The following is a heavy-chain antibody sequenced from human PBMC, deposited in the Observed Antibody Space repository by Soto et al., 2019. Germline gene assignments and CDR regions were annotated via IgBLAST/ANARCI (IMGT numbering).Heavy chain of an antibody. CDR3: ARSQGSSTSLEIYYYYYYGMDV. V-gene: IGHV1-69*01. CDR1: GGTFSSYA. CDR2: IIPISGTA. Sequence: QVQLVQSGAEVKKPGSSVKVSCKASGGTFSSYAISWVRQAPGQGLEWMGGIIPISGTANYAQKFQGRVTIPADESMSRSYMERSSLRSEDTAVYYCARSQGSSTSLEIYYYYYYGMDVWGQGTTVTVSS. J-gene: IGHJ6*02. D-gene: IGHD2-2*01.